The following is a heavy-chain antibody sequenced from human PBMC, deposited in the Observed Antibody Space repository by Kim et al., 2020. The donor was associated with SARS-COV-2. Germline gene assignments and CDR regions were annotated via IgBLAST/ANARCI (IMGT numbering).Heavy chain of an antibody. D-gene: IGHD6-13*01. CDR3: AARYISSYFDI. J-gene: IGHJ2*01. CDR1: GYIFTSIA. CDR2: LNTNTGTP. Sequence: ASVKGSCKASGYIFTSIAIHWVRQAPGQGLEWMGWLNTNTGTPTYARGFTGRFVFSLDTSVSTAYLQISSLRADDTAVYFCAARYISSYFDIWGRATLAT. V-gene: IGHV7-4-1*02.